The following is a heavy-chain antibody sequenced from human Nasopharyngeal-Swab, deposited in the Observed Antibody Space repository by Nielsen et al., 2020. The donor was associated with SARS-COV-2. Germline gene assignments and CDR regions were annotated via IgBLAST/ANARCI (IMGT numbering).Heavy chain of an antibody. CDR2: ISTSGSTR. CDR3: ARPSSGSYQSYFDY. Sequence: LTSAASGFTFSDFYMTWIRRSPRKGLEWISYISTSGSTRYHADSVKGRFTISRDNSKNTLYLQMNSLRAEDTAVYYCARPSSGSYQSYFDYWGQGTLVTVSS. D-gene: IGHD1-26*01. CDR1: GFTFSDFY. V-gene: IGHV3-11*04. J-gene: IGHJ4*02.